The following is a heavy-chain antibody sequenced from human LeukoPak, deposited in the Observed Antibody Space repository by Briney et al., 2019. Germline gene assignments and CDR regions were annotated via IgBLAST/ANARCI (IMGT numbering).Heavy chain of an antibody. CDR3: ARDRRDGYSYFDL. J-gene: IGHJ2*01. CDR2: IIPIFGTA. D-gene: IGHD5-24*01. CDR1: GGTFSSYA. V-gene: IGHV1-69*01. Sequence: SVKVSCKASGGTFSSYAISWVRLAPGQGLEWMGGIIPIFGTANYAQKFQGRVTITADESTSTAYMELSSLRSEDTAVYYCARDRRDGYSYFDLWGRGTLVTVSS.